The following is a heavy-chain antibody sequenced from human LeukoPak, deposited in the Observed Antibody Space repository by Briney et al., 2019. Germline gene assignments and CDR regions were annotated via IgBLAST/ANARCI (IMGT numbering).Heavy chain of an antibody. CDR1: GFTFSSYS. CDR2: ISSSSSYI. Sequence: GGSLRLSCAASGFTFSSYSMNWVRPAPGKGLEGVSSISSSSSYIYYADSVKGRFTISRDNAKNSLYLQMNSLRAEDTAVYYCARDFGYCSSTSCYAGLYYYYYGMDVWGQGTTVTVSS. D-gene: IGHD2-2*03. J-gene: IGHJ6*02. V-gene: IGHV3-21*01. CDR3: ARDFGYCSSTSCYAGLYYYYYGMDV.